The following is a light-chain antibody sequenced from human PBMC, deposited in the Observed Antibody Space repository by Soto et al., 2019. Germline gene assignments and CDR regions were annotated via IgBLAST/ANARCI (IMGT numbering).Light chain of an antibody. CDR3: QQYNSYPWT. Sequence: DIQMTQSPSSLSASVEDRVIITCRASQSISNHLNWYQQKPGKAPKLLIYQASTLESGVPSNFSGSGSGTEFTLTISSLQPEDFATYYCQQYNSYPWTFGQGTKVDIK. V-gene: IGKV1-5*03. J-gene: IGKJ1*01. CDR1: QSISNH. CDR2: QAS.